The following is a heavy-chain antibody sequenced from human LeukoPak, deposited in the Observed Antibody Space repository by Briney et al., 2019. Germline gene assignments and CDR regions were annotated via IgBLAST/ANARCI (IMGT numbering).Heavy chain of an antibody. Sequence: PSETLSLTCAVSGGSISSSNWWSWVRQPPGKGLEWIGEIYHSGSTNYNPSLKSRVTISVDTSKNQFSLKLSSVTAADTAVYYCARRRSGSVFDYWGQGTLVTVSS. D-gene: IGHD3-10*01. J-gene: IGHJ4*02. CDR2: IYHSGST. V-gene: IGHV4-4*02. CDR3: ARRRSGSVFDY. CDR1: GGSISSSNW.